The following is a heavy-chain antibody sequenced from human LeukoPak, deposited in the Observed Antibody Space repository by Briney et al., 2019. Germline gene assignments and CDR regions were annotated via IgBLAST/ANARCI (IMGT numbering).Heavy chain of an antibody. D-gene: IGHD5-12*01. CDR2: MNPNSGNT. V-gene: IGHV1-8*01. CDR1: GYTFTSYD. CDR3: ARVLSGYDLKDYYYYYMDV. J-gene: IGHJ6*03. Sequence: GASVKVSCKASGYTFTSYDINWVRQATGQGLEWMGWMNPNSGNTGYTQKFQGRVTMTRNTSISTAYMELSSLRSEDTAVYYCARVLSGYDLKDYYYYYMDVWGKGTTVTVSS.